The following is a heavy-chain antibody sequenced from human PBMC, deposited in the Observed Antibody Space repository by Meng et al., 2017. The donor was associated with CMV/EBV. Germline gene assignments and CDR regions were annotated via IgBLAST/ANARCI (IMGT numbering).Heavy chain of an antibody. CDR3: ARTRYDSSGYDAYYYYAMDV. V-gene: IGHV1-69*05. J-gene: IGHJ6*02. CDR1: GGNFGTYA. Sequence: SVKVSCKASGGNFGTYAISWVRQAPGQGLEWMGGIIPIFGTASFAQKFQGRVTITTDESTAYMELSSLRSEDAAVYYCARTRYDSSGYDAYYYYAMDVWGQGTTVTVSS. CDR2: IIPIFGTA. D-gene: IGHD3-22*01.